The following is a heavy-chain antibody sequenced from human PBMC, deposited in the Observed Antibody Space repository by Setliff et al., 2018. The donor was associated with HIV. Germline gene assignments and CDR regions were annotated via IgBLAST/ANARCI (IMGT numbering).Heavy chain of an antibody. V-gene: IGHV5-51*01. CDR2: IYPGDSDT. CDR3: ARVMVGAYDAFDL. Sequence: GESLKISCQSSGYSFSSNWIAWVRQMPGEGLEWMGTIYPGDSDTRYSPSLQGQVSISVDMSLNTAYLQWRSLKASDTAMYYCARVMVGAYDAFDLWGQGTMVTVS. J-gene: IGHJ3*01. CDR1: GYSFSSNW. D-gene: IGHD1-26*01.